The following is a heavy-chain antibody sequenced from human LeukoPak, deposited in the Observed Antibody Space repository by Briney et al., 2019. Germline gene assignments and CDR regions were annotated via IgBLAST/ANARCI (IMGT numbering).Heavy chain of an antibody. D-gene: IGHD3-3*01. J-gene: IGHJ3*02. Sequence: GGSLRLSCAASGFTFSSYAMHWVRQAPGKGLEWVAVISYDGSNKYYADSVKGRFTISRDNSKNTLYLQMNSLRSDDTAVYYWARGTLEAFDIWGQGTMVTVSS. CDR3: ARGTLEAFDI. CDR1: GFTFSSYA. V-gene: IGHV3-30-3*01. CDR2: ISYDGSNK.